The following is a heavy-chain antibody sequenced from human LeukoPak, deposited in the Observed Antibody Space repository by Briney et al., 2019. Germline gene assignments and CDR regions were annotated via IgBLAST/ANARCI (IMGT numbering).Heavy chain of an antibody. CDR1: GFTFSSYA. J-gene: IGHJ4*02. V-gene: IGHV3-30-3*01. Sequence: GGSLRLSCAASGFTFSSYAMHWVRQAPGKGLEWVAVISYDGSNKYYADSVKGRFTISRDNSENTLYLQMNSLRAEDTAVYYCARDNSRGFDYWGQGTLVTVSS. D-gene: IGHD4-11*01. CDR2: ISYDGSNK. CDR3: ARDNSRGFDY.